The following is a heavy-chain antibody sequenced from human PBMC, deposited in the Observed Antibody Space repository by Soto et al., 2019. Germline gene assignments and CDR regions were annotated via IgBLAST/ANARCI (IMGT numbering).Heavy chain of an antibody. CDR1: GGSISSVDYY. D-gene: IGHD5-12*01. Sequence: QVQLQELGPGLVKPSQTLSLTCTVSGGSISSVDYYWSWIRQPPGKGLEWIGYIYYSGSTYYNPSLKGRVTISVDTSKNQFSLKLSSVTAADTAVYYCASVGRWLLLRGDDDWGQGTLVTVSS. CDR3: ASVGRWLLLRGDDD. J-gene: IGHJ4*02. CDR2: IYYSGST. V-gene: IGHV4-30-4*01.